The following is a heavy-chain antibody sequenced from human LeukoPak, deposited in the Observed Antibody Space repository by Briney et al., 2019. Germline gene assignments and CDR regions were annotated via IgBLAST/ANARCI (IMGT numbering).Heavy chain of an antibody. CDR1: GYTFNTYW. CDR2: IYPADSDV. CDR3: ARHGSLSRGHSYGYFEY. V-gene: IGHV5-51*01. D-gene: IGHD5-18*01. Sequence: GESLKISCKGSGYTFNTYWIGWVRQMPGKGLEWMGSIYPADSDVRYSPSFQGQVTISADRSINTAYVQLSSLKASDTAMYYCARHGSLSRGHSYGYFEYWGRGTLVTVSS. J-gene: IGHJ4*02.